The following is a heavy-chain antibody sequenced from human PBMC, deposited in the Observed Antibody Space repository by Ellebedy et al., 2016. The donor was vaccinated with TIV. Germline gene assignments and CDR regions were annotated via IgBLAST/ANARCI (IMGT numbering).Heavy chain of an antibody. V-gene: IGHV3-53*01. J-gene: IGHJ3*02. CDR2: IYSGGST. CDR1: GFTVSSNY. CDR3: ARSYYYDRKRAMGAFDI. D-gene: IGHD3-22*01. Sequence: GESLKISCAASGFTVSSNYMSWVRQAPGKGLEWVSVIYSGGSTYYADSVKGRFTISRDNSKNTLYLQMNSLRAEDTAVYYCARSYYYDRKRAMGAFDIWGQGTMVTVSS.